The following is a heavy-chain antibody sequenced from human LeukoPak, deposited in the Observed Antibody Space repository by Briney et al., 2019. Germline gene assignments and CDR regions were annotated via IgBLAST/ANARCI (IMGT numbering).Heavy chain of an antibody. J-gene: IGHJ4*02. V-gene: IGHV1-2*02. CDR1: VYTFTHSF. CDR3: GRDLQWGSGYDLDY. CDR2: IYPISGDT. D-gene: IGHD5-12*01. Sequence: ASVTVSCKASVYTFTHSFMHWVRQAPGQGPEGVGWIYPISGDTKIVQRFQGRGTLTRDTPISAPYMELSTLRSDDTAVYYCGRDLQWGSGYDLDYGGQGTLVIVSS.